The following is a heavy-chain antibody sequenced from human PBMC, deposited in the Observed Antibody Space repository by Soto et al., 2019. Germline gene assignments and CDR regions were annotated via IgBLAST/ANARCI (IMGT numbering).Heavy chain of an antibody. D-gene: IGHD5-12*01. CDR2: IIRSGYTT. J-gene: IGHJ4*02. V-gene: IGHV3-23*01. CDR3: AKNSGATIRVGYEY. CDR1: GLTFSSYT. Sequence: AGASLRLSCAASGLTFSSYTMSWLRQAPGEGLEWVSAIIRSGYTTYYADSLKGRFTISRDNSKNTLFLQMTSLRAEHTAVYYCAKNSGATIRVGYEYCGQGTLVTVSS.